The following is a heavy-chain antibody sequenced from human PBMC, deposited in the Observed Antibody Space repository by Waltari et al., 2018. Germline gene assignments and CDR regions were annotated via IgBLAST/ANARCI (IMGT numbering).Heavy chain of an antibody. CDR1: GFTFSSYS. Sequence: EVQLVESGGGLVKPGGSLRLSCAASGFTFSSYSMNWVRQAPGKGLEWVSSISSSSSYIYYADSVKGRFTISRDNAKNSLYLQMNSLRAEDTAVYYCARAGNLYDYIWGSYRLASWFDPWGQGTLVTVSS. CDR3: ARAGNLYDYIWGSYRLASWFDP. J-gene: IGHJ5*02. D-gene: IGHD3-16*02. CDR2: ISSSSSYI. V-gene: IGHV3-21*01.